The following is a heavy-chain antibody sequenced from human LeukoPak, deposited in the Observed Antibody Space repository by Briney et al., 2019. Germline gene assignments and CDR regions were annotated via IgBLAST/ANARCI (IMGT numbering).Heavy chain of an antibody. J-gene: IGHJ4*02. D-gene: IGHD6-6*01. CDR2: IKQDGSEK. Sequence: GGSLRLSCAASGFTFSSYWMSWVRRAPGKGLEWVANIKQDGSEKNYVDSVKGRFTISRDNAKKSLYLQMNSLRAEDSAVYYCARMGSSSSAYWGQGTLVTVSS. V-gene: IGHV3-7*01. CDR3: ARMGSSSSAY. CDR1: GFTFSSYW.